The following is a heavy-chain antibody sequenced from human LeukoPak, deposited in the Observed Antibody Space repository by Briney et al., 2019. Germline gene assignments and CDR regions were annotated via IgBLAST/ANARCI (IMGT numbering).Heavy chain of an antibody. D-gene: IGHD2-15*01. CDR1: GFTFDDYA. V-gene: IGHV3-9*01. CDR2: ISWNSGSI. CDR3: AKDMKVVVAASGMDV. J-gene: IGHJ6*02. Sequence: GGSLRLSCAASGFTFDDYAMHRVRQAPGKGLEWVSGISWNSGSIGYADSVKGRFTISRDNAKNSLYLQMNSLRAEDTALYYCAKDMKVVVAASGMDVWGQGTTVTVSS.